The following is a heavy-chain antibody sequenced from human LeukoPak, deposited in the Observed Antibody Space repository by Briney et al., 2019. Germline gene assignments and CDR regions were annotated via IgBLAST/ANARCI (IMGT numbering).Heavy chain of an antibody. J-gene: IGHJ4*02. V-gene: IGHV3-30*04. Sequence: GGSLRLSCAASGFTFSSYAMHWVRQAPGKGLEWVAVISYDGRNKYYTDSVKGRFPISRDNSKNTLYLQMNSLRAEDTAVYYCARNFNHFDYWGQGALVTVSS. D-gene: IGHD1-14*01. CDR1: GFTFSSYA. CDR3: ARNFNHFDY. CDR2: ISYDGRNK.